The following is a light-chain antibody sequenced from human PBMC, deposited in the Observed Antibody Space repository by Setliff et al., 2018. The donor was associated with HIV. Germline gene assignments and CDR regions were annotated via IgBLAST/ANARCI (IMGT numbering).Light chain of an antibody. V-gene: IGLV2-14*03. J-gene: IGLJ1*01. CDR3: HSKRNSSTPYV. CDR2: DVS. Sequence: SALAQPASVSGSPGRSITISCTGNSSDVGGYNSVSWFQQHPGKAPKLLIYDVSDRPSGVSNRFSGSKSGNTASLTISGLQAEDEADYYCHSKRNSSTPYVFGTGTKVTVL. CDR1: SSDVGGYNS.